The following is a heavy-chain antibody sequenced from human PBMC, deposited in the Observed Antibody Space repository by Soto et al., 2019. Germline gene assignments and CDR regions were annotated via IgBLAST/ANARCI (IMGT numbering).Heavy chain of an antibody. CDR1: GGSISSSSYY. Sequence: QLQMQESGPGLVKPSEPLPLTCTVSGGSISSSSYYWGWIRQPPGKGLEWIGSIYYSGSTYYNPSLKSRFTTFVDTSKTQFSLKLSSVASADMAVYYCASNEGYCSGCSCLQDDYCCQGTLVTVSS. D-gene: IGHD2-15*01. J-gene: IGHJ4*02. CDR3: ASNEGYCSGCSCLQDDY. CDR2: IYYSGST. V-gene: IGHV4-39*01.